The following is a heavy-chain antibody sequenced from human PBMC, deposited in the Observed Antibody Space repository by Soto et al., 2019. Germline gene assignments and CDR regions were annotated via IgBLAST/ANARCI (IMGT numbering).Heavy chain of an antibody. CDR2: ISSSGTYT. CDR1: GFIFSDYY. J-gene: IGHJ4*02. V-gene: IGHV3-11*05. CDR3: AKAREVTLVRISLAQ. Sequence: GGSLRLSCAASGFIFSDYYMGWVRQAPGRGLEWVSYISSSGTYTNYADSVKGRFTISRDNSKNTLYLQMNSLRAEDTAIYYCAKAREVTLVRISLAQWGQGTLVTVSS. D-gene: IGHD3-10*01.